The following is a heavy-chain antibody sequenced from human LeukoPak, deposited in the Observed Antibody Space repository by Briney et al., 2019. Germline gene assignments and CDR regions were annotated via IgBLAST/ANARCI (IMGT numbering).Heavy chain of an antibody. CDR3: ARDREGSTPMVY. CDR2: ISYDGNNT. D-gene: IGHD5-18*01. V-gene: IGHV3-30-3*01. Sequence: GGSLRLSCAASGFTFSTYAVHWVRHPPGKGLEWVALISYDGNNTYYADSVKGRFTISRDNSKNTLYLQMNSLRTEDTAVYYCARDREGSTPMVYWGQETLVTVSS. CDR1: GFTFSTYA. J-gene: IGHJ4*02.